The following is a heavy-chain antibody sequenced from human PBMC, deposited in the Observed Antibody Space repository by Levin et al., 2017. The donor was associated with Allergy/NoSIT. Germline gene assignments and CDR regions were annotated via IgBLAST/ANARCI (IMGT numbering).Heavy chain of an antibody. D-gene: IGHD2-15*01. J-gene: IGHJ3*02. CDR3: ARVGGGLLRDGFDI. CDR1: GFTFRSYS. CDR2: ISSSSNHM. V-gene: IGHV3-21*01. Sequence: KLGESLKISCAASGFTFRSYSLTWVRQAPGRGLEWVSSISSSSNHMYYGDSVKGRFTISRDNANDAVYLQMNGLRAEDTALYYCARVGGGLLRDGFDIWGQGTMVTVSS.